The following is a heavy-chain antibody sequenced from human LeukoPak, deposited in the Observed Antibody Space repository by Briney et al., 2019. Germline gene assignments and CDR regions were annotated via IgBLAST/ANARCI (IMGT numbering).Heavy chain of an antibody. V-gene: IGHV1-46*01. Sequence: GASVKVSCKASGHTFTSHYMHWVRQAPGQGLEWMGFINPSGGSTSYAQKFQGRVTMTRDTSTSTVYMELSSLRSEDTAVYYCARGGDCDFWSGSDDYWGQGTLVTVSS. J-gene: IGHJ4*02. CDR1: GHTFTSHY. D-gene: IGHD3-3*01. CDR2: INPSGGST. CDR3: ARGGDCDFWSGSDDY.